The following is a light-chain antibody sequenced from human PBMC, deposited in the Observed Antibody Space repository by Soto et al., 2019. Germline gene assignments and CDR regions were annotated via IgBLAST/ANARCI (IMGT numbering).Light chain of an antibody. J-gene: IGKJ4*01. V-gene: IGKV1-27*01. CDR2: AAS. CDR3: QKYNSAPSLT. Sequence: DIQMTQSPSSLSASVGDRVTITCRASQGISNYLAWYQQKPGKVPKLLIYAASTLQSGVPSRFSGSGSGTDLTLTISSLQPEDVVTYYCQKYNSAPSLTFGGGTKVDIK. CDR1: QGISNY.